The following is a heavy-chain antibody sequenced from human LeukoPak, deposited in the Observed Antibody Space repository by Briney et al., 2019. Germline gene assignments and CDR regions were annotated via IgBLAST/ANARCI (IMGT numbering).Heavy chain of an antibody. CDR1: GFPFSSYS. D-gene: IGHD5-24*01. V-gene: IGHV3-21*01. Sequence: GGSLRLSCAASGFPFSSYSVNWVRQAPGKGLEWVSSISSSSSYIYYADSVKGRFTISRDNAKNSLYLQMNSLRAEDTAVYYCARDRIEMATAYDYWGQGTLVTVSS. J-gene: IGHJ4*02. CDR3: ARDRIEMATAYDY. CDR2: ISSSSSYI.